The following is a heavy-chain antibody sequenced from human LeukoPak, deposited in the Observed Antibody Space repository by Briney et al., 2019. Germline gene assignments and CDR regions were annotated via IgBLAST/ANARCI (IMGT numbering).Heavy chain of an antibody. V-gene: IGHV1-2*02. CDR2: INPKNGGT. Sequence: ASVKVSCKASGYTFTGNYIHWVRQAPGQGLEWMGWINPKNGGTIYAPKFQGRVTMTRDTSISTAYMDLSRLRSDDTAVYYCARGMGVLVPAATWFDPWGQGTLVTVSS. J-gene: IGHJ5*02. CDR3: ARGMGVLVPAATWFDP. CDR1: GYTFTGNY. D-gene: IGHD2-2*01.